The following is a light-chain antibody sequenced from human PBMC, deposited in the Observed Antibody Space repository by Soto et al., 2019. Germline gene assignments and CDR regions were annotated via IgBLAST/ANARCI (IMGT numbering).Light chain of an antibody. CDR3: QQTYSAPPT. V-gene: IGKV1-39*01. Sequence: IHMTQSPSSLSASVGHRVTITCRASQIISTYLNWYQQRAGLAPRLLIYAASSLQSGVPPRFSGSGYGTDFNLTISSLQTEDFATYFCQQTYSAPPTFSQGTKVDIK. J-gene: IGKJ1*01. CDR2: AAS. CDR1: QIISTY.